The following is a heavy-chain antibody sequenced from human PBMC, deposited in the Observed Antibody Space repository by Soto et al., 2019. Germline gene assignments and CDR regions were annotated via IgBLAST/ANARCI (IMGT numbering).Heavy chain of an antibody. CDR3: ARAAYGSGSYYAPYYYYAMDV. CDR2: ILYTGNT. Sequence: PSETLSLTCTVSGASVSSYYWSWIRQPPGKGLEWLGYILYTGNTNYNPSLRSRVTMSVDTSKNQVSLKLGAVTAADTAVYFCARAAYGSGSYYAPYYYYAMDVWGQGTTVTVSS. V-gene: IGHV4-59*02. D-gene: IGHD3-10*01. J-gene: IGHJ6*02. CDR1: GASVSSYY.